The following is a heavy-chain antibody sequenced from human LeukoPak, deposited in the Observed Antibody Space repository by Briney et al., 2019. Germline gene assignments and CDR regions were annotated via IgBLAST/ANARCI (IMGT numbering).Heavy chain of an antibody. CDR1: GFTFSSYA. D-gene: IGHD3-16*02. V-gene: IGHV3-53*01. Sequence: GGSLRLSCAVSGFTFSSYAMHWVRQAPGKGLEWVSVIYSGGSTYYADSVKGRFTISRDNSKNTLYLQMNSLRAEDTAVYYCARGKKPGRLGELSPPAFDYWGQGTLVTVSS. J-gene: IGHJ4*02. CDR2: IYSGGST. CDR3: ARGKKPGRLGELSPPAFDY.